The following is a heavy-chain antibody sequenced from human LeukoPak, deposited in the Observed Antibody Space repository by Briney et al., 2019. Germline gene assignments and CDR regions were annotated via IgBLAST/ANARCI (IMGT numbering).Heavy chain of an antibody. CDR1: GYTFTSYY. D-gene: IGHD3-22*01. CDR2: INPSGGST. J-gene: IGHJ4*02. V-gene: IGHV1-46*01. Sequence: ASVKVSCKASGYTFTSYYMHWVRQAPGQGLEWMGIINPSGGSTSYAQKFQGRVTVTRDTSTSTVYMELSSLRSEDTAVYYCARGAREYYYDSSGYLSYWGQGTLVTVSS. CDR3: ARGAREYYYDSSGYLSY.